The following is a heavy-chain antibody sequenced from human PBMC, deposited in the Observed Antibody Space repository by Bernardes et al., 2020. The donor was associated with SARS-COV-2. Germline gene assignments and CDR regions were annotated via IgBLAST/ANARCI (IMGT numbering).Heavy chain of an antibody. CDR1: GITFTSYW. Sequence: GGSLRLSCAASGITFTSYWMHWVRQAPGKGLVWVSRISGEETGITYADSVKGRFIISRDNAKNTLYLEMNSLRVEDTAVYYCAGTSTTCCDYWGQGTLVTVSS. V-gene: IGHV3-74*03. D-gene: IGHD2-2*01. J-gene: IGHJ4*02. CDR3: AGTSTTCCDY. CDR2: ISGEETGI.